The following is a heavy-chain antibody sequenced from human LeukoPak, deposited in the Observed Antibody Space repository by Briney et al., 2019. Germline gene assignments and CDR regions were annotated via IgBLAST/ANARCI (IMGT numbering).Heavy chain of an antibody. Sequence: KPSETLSLTCAVYGGSFSGYYWSWIRQPSGKGLEWIGEINHRGSTNYNPSLKSRVTISVDTSKNQFSLELSSVTAADTAVYYCARHASGYGGHSYFDFWGQGTLVIVSS. D-gene: IGHD4-23*01. CDR3: ARHASGYGGHSYFDF. J-gene: IGHJ4*02. CDR2: INHRGST. CDR1: GGSFSGYY. V-gene: IGHV4-34*01.